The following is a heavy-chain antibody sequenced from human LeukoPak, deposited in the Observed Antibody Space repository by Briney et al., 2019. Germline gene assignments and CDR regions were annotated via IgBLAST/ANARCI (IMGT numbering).Heavy chain of an antibody. Sequence: SETLSLTCTVSGGSISSSSYYWGWLRQPPGKGPEWIGSIYYSGSTNYNPSLKSRVTMSVDTSKNQFSLKLTSVTAADTAIYYCGRHQNGGTYPIDYWGQGTLVTVSS. CDR2: IYYSGST. CDR3: GRHQNGGTYPIDY. V-gene: IGHV4-39*01. D-gene: IGHD1-26*01. J-gene: IGHJ4*02. CDR1: GGSISSSSYY.